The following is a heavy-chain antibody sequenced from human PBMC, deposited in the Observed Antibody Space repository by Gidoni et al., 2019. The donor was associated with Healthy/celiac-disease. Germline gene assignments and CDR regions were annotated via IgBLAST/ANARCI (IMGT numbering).Heavy chain of an antibody. CDR1: GYTFTSYA. CDR2: INAGNGNT. D-gene: IGHD6-6*01. Sequence: QVQLVQSGAEVKKPGASVKVSCKASGYTFTSYAMHWVRQAPGQRLEWMGWINAGNGNTKYSQKFQGRVTITRDTSASTAYMELSSLRSEDTAVYYCARGNLAARPNYYYYYGMDVWGQGTTVTVSS. CDR3: ARGNLAARPNYYYYYGMDV. V-gene: IGHV1-3*01. J-gene: IGHJ6*02.